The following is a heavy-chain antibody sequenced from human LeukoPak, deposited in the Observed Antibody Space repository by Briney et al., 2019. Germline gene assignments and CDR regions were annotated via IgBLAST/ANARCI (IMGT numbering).Heavy chain of an antibody. V-gene: IGHV4-39*01. CDR3: ARHGGYSSSSYDY. J-gene: IGHJ4*02. CDR2: IYYSGST. CDR1: GFTVSSNY. Sequence: PGGSLRLSCAASGFTVSSNYMSWIRQPPGKGLEWIGGIYYSGSTYYNPSLKSRVTISVDTSKNQFSLKLSSVTAADTAVYYCARHGGYSSSSYDYWGQGTLVTVSS. D-gene: IGHD6-6*01.